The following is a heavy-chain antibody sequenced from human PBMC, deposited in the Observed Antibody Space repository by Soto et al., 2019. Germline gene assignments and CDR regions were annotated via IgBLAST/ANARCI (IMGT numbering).Heavy chain of an antibody. D-gene: IGHD6-6*01. CDR2: IYPSGST. CDR1: GGPISRGAYS. Sequence: QLQLQESGSGLVKPSQTLSLTCAVSGGPISRGAYSWSWIRQPPRKGLEYIGYIYPSGSTYYNPSLKSRVSLSVDRSKNQFSLNLTSVTAADTAVYYCARYDSSSGNNWFDTWGQGALVTVSS. CDR3: ARYDSSSGNNWFDT. J-gene: IGHJ5*02. V-gene: IGHV4-30-2*01.